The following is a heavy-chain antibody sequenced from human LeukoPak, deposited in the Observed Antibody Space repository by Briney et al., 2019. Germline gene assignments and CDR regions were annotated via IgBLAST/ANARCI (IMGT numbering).Heavy chain of an antibody. CDR3: AREYYDILTGYYAFDY. CDR1: GGSISSYY. CDR2: IYYSGST. J-gene: IGHJ4*02. D-gene: IGHD3-9*01. V-gene: IGHV4-59*01. Sequence: SETLSLTCTVPGGSISSYYWSWIRQPPGKGLEWIGYIYYSGSTNYNPSLKSRVTISVDTSKNQFSLKLSSVTAADTAVYYCAREYYDILTGYYAFDYWGQGTLVTVSS.